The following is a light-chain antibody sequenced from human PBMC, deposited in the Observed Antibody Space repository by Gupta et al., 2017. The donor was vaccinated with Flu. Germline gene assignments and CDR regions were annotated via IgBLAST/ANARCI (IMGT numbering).Light chain of an antibody. V-gene: IGLV3-21*02. J-gene: IGLJ3*02. Sequence: SYELTQPPSVSVAPGQTATITCGGNNLGRKSVHWYQQRPGQAPVMVVNDDSDRPSGIPKRFSGATFGNTATLTVSRVEAGDEADYYCQVWDSDSDHVVFGGGTRLTVL. CDR3: QVWDSDSDHVV. CDR1: NLGRKS. CDR2: DDS.